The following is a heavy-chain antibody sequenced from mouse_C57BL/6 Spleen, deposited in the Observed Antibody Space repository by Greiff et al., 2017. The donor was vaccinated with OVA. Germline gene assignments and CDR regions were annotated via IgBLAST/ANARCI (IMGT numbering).Heavy chain of an antibody. J-gene: IGHJ4*01. V-gene: IGHV5-15*01. D-gene: IGHD4-1*02. CDR3: ARHEGQLGRDAMDY. CDR2: ISNLAYSI. CDR1: GFTFSDYG. Sequence: EVQRVESGGGLVQPGGSLKLSCAASGFTFSDYGMAWVRQAPRKGPEWVAFISNLAYSIYYADTVTGRFTISRENAKNTLYLEMSSLRSEDTAMYYCARHEGQLGRDAMDYWGQGTSVTVSS.